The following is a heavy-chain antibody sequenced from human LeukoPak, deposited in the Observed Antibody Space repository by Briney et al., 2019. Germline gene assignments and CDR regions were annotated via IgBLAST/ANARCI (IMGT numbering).Heavy chain of an antibody. CDR2: INTNTGNP. D-gene: IGHD3-3*01. J-gene: IGHJ4*02. V-gene: IGHV7-4-1*02. CDR3: ARSEAYDFWSGYYS. Sequence: ASVKVSCKASGYTFTTYAMNWVRQAPGQGLEWMGWINTNTGNPTYAQGFTGRFVFSLDTSVSTAYLQISSLKAEDTAVYYCARSEAYDFWSGYYSWGQGTLVTVSS. CDR1: GYTFTTYA.